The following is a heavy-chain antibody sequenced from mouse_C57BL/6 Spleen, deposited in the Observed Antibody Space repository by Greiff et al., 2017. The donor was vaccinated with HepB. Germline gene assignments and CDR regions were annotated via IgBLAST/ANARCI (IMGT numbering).Heavy chain of an antibody. CDR3: TTGGNYVRGAMDY. CDR2: IDPENGDT. CDR1: GFNIKDDY. Sequence: EVQLQQSGAELVRPGASVKLSCTASGFNIKDDYMHWVKQRPEQGLEWIGWIDPENGDTEYASKFQGKATITADTSSNTAYLQLSSLTSEDTAVYYCTTGGNYVRGAMDYWGQGTSVTVSS. V-gene: IGHV14-4*01. J-gene: IGHJ4*01. D-gene: IGHD2-1*01.